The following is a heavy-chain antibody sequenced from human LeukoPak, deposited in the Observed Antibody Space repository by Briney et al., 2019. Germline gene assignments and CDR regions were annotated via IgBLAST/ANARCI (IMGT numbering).Heavy chain of an antibody. CDR1: GYTFTGCY. CDR2: INPNSGGT. J-gene: IGHJ4*02. D-gene: IGHD2-15*01. V-gene: IGHV1-2*02. CDR3: ARGGRYCSGGSCYQDY. Sequence: ASVKLSCKSSGYTFTGCYMHWVRQGPGQGLEWVGWINPNSGGTNYAQKFQGRVTMTRDTSISTAYMELSRLRSDDTAVYYCARGGRYCSGGSCYQDYWGQGTLVTVSS.